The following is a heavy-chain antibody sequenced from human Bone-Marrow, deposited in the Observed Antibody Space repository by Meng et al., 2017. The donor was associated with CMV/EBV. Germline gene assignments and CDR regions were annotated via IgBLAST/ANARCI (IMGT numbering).Heavy chain of an antibody. J-gene: IGHJ4*02. CDR1: GFTFGSYS. D-gene: IGHD2-2*01. CDR3: ARYLRASSTSCIDH. CDR2: ISGPGGSI. Sequence: GGSLRLSCTTSGFTFGSYSMNWVRQAPGKGLEWVSSISGPGGSIWYAESMRGRFTVSRDNAKTSQYLQMNNLRAEDTAVYYCARYLRASSTSCIDHWGQGTLVTVSS. V-gene: IGHV3-21*01.